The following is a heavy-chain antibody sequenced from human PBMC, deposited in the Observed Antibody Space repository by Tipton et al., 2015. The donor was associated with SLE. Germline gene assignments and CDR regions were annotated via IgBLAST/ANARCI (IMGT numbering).Heavy chain of an antibody. D-gene: IGHD6-19*01. CDR3: ARRGSSGCPGDY. J-gene: IGHJ4*02. V-gene: IGHV4-61*01. CDR2: IYTSGST. CDR1: GGSISSGSYY. Sequence: TLSLTCTVSGGSISSGSYYWSWIRQPPGKGLEWIGYIYTSGSTNYNPSLKSRVTISVDTSKNQFSLKLSSVTAADTAVYYCARRGSSGCPGDYWGQGTLVTVSS.